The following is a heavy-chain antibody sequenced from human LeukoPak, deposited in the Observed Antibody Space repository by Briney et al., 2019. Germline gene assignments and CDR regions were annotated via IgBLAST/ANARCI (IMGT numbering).Heavy chain of an antibody. CDR3: ARETPDSSSWTDFDY. J-gene: IGHJ4*02. D-gene: IGHD6-13*01. CDR1: GGSFSGYY. Sequence: SETLSLTCAVYGGSFSGYYWSWIRQPPGKGLEWIGEINHSGSTNYNPSLKSRVTISVDTSKNQFSLKLSSVTAADTAVYYCARETPDSSSWTDFDYWGQGTLVTVSS. V-gene: IGHV4-34*01. CDR2: INHSGST.